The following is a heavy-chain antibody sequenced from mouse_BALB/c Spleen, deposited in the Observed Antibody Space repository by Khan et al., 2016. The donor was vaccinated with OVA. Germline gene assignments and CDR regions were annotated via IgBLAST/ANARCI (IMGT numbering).Heavy chain of an antibody. Sequence: QMQLEESGPGLVAPSQSLSITCTVSGFSLTGYGVNWVRQPPGKGLEWLGMIWGDGSTDYNSALKSRLSISKDNSKSQVFLKMNSLQTDDTARYXCARDRYYYGRGLAYWGQGTLVTVSA. D-gene: IGHD1-1*01. CDR1: GFSLTGYG. J-gene: IGHJ3*01. CDR3: ARDRYYYGRGLAY. V-gene: IGHV2-6-7*01. CDR2: IWGDGST.